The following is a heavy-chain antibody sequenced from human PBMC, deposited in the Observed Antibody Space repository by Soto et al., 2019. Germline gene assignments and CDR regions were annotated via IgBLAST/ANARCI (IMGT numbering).Heavy chain of an antibody. CDR3: AKVLKAVAGTYDY. Sequence: PGGSLRLSCAASGFTFSIYAMSWVRQAPGKGLEWVSAISGSGDYTYYADSVKGRFAISRDNSKNTLYLQMNSLRAEDTAVYYCAKVLKAVAGTYDYWGQGTLVTVSS. D-gene: IGHD6-19*01. V-gene: IGHV3-23*01. J-gene: IGHJ4*02. CDR2: ISGSGDYT. CDR1: GFTFSIYA.